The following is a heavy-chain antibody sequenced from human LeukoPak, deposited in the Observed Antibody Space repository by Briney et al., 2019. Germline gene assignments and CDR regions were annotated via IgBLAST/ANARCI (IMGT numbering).Heavy chain of an antibody. V-gene: IGHV4-59*08. Sequence: PSETLSLTCPVSGDSVTSSYWNWIRQPPGKGLEWIGYASADGTTNYSPSLRSRLIMSVDTAKNDISLILMSVTAADTAIYYCARLDCVLEGCYNHWGRGTVVTVAS. CDR3: ARLDCVLEGCYNH. CDR2: ASADGTT. J-gene: IGHJ4*02. CDR1: GDSVTSSY. D-gene: IGHD2-15*01.